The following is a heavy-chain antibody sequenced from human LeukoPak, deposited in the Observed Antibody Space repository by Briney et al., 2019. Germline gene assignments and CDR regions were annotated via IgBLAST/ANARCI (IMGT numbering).Heavy chain of an antibody. J-gene: IGHJ4*02. CDR1: GGSISNNSYY. Sequence: SETLSLTCTVSGGSISNNSYYWGWIRQPPGKGLEWIGSIYYSGRTYYNPSLKSRATISVDTSRNQFSLKLSSVTAADTAVFYCAILRCSGGSCYLDYWGQGTLVTVSS. D-gene: IGHD2-15*01. CDR2: IYYSGRT. CDR3: AILRCSGGSCYLDY. V-gene: IGHV4-39*07.